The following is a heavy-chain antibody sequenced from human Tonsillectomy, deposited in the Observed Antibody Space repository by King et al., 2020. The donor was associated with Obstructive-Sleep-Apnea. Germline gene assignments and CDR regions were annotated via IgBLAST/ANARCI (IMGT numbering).Heavy chain of an antibody. J-gene: IGHJ5*02. V-gene: IGHV3-23*04. Sequence: VQLVESGGGLVQPGGSLRLSCAASGFTFRNYAMTWVRQAPGKGLEWVSAISGSGDSTYYADSVKGRFAISRDNIKNTLYLQMNSLRAEDTAVYYCAKDSHDYSNYENWFDPWGQGTLVTVSS. CDR3: AKDSHDYSNYENWFDP. CDR2: ISGSGDST. D-gene: IGHD4-11*01. CDR1: GFTFRNYA.